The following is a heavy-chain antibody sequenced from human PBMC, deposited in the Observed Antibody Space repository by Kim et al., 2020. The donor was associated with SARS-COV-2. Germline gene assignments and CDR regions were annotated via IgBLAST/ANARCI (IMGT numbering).Heavy chain of an antibody. CDR3: ARDRSGTYDY. Sequence: YANSVKGRFTITRDNSKNTLYLQMGSLRGEDTGVYYCARDRSGTYDYWGQGTLVTVSS. D-gene: IGHD1-26*01. J-gene: IGHJ4*02. V-gene: IGHV3-64*01.